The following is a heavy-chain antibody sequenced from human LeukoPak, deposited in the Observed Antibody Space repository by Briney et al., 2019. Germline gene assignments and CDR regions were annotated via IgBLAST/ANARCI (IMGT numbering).Heavy chain of an antibody. CDR2: ISSSSSYM. Sequence: KPGGSLRLSCAASGFTFSSYSMNWVRQAPGKGLEWVSSISSSSSYMYYADSVKGRFTISRDNAKNSLYLQMNSLRAEDTAVYYCARGPLAARRDFDYWGQGTLVTVSS. J-gene: IGHJ4*02. V-gene: IGHV3-21*01. D-gene: IGHD6-6*01. CDR3: ARGPLAARRDFDY. CDR1: GFTFSSYS.